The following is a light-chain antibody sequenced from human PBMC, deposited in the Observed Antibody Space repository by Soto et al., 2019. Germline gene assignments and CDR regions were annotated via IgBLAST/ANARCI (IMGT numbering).Light chain of an antibody. Sequence: EIVLTQSPGTLSLSLGERATLSCRASQSVPNNFLAWYQQKPGQAPRLLIYVASSRATGIPDRFSGSGSGTDFTLTISRREPEDSAVYHCQQYGRTPGTLGQGTKVEI. CDR2: VAS. V-gene: IGKV3-20*01. CDR3: QQYGRTPGT. CDR1: QSVPNNF. J-gene: IGKJ1*01.